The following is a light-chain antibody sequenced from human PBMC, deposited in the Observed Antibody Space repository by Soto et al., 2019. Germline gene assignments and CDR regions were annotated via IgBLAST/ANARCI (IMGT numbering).Light chain of an antibody. CDR3: SSYTSSSPYV. V-gene: IGLV2-14*01. CDR1: SSEVGGYNY. Sequence: QSVLTQPASLSGSLGQSTTISCTGTSSEVGGYNYVSWYQQHPGKAPKLMIYDVSNRPSGVSNRFSGSKSGNTASLTISGLQAEDEADYYCSSYTSSSPYVFGTGTKVTVL. CDR2: DVS. J-gene: IGLJ1*01.